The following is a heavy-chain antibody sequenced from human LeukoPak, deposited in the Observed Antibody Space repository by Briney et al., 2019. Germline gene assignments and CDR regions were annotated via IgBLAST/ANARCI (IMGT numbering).Heavy chain of an antibody. CDR2: ISSSGSTI. CDR3: ARDRGTRGYYDSSGYFPYYFDY. Sequence: HPGGSLRLSCAASGFTFSSYEMSWVRQAPGKGLEWVSYISSSGSTIYYADSVKGRFTISRDNAKNSLYLQMNSLRAEDTAVYYCARDRGTRGYYDSSGYFPYYFDYWGQGTLVTVSS. D-gene: IGHD3-22*01. J-gene: IGHJ4*02. CDR1: GFTFSSYE. V-gene: IGHV3-48*03.